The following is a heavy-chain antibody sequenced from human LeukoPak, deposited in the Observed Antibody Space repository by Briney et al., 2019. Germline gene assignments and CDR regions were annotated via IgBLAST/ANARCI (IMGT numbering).Heavy chain of an antibody. D-gene: IGHD3-10*01. Sequence: PGGSLRLSCAASGFTFSSFGLNWVRQAPGKGLDWVSYIWYGGSLTDYADSVKGRFTVSRDNAKNSLSLQLNGLRDEDTAVYYCAQVIRRAYGMDVCSQGSTVT. CDR1: GFTFSSFG. CDR2: IWYGGSLT. CDR3: AQVIRRAYGMDV. J-gene: IGHJ6*02. V-gene: IGHV3-48*02.